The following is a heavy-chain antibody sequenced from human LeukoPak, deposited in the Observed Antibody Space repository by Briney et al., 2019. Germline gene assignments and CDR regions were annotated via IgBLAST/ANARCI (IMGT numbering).Heavy chain of an antibody. CDR3: ARRYYYDSSGKLDY. D-gene: IGHD3-22*01. J-gene: IGHJ4*02. Sequence: PSETLSLTCTVSGYSISTSYYWGWIRQPPGKGLEWIGEINHSGSTNYNPSLKSRVTISVDTSKNQFSLKLSSVTAADTAVYYCARRYYYDSSGKLDYWGQGTLVTVSS. CDR2: INHSGST. CDR1: GYSISTSYY. V-gene: IGHV4-38-2*02.